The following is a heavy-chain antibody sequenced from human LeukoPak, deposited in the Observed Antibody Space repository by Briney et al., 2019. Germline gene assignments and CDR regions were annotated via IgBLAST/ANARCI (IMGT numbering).Heavy chain of an antibody. CDR1: GFTVSSNY. V-gene: IGHV3-53*01. CDR2: IYSGGST. Sequence: GGSLRLSCAASGFTVSSNYMSWVRQAPGKGLEWVSVIYSGGSTYYADSVKGRFTTPRDISKNTLYLQMNSLRAEDTTVYYCASVNGDGAEYFQHWGQGTLVTVSS. CDR3: ASVNGDGAEYFQH. J-gene: IGHJ1*01. D-gene: IGHD2-21*01.